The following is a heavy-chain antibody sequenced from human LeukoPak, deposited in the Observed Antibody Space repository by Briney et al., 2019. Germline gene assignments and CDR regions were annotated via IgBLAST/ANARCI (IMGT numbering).Heavy chain of an antibody. D-gene: IGHD3-22*01. V-gene: IGHV3-23*01. CDR2: VSGSGGAT. Sequence: GGSLRLSCAASGLTFSSFAMRWVRQAPGKGLKWVSSVSGSGGATYYADSVKGRFTISGDNSKNTLFLQMSSLRVEDTAIYYCAKEGTYYDSSGYYTHWGQGTLVAVSS. CDR1: GLTFSSFA. CDR3: AKEGTYYDSSGYYTH. J-gene: IGHJ4*02.